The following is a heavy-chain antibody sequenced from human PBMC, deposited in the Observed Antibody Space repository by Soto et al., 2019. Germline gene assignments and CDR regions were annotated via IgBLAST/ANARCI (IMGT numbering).Heavy chain of an antibody. J-gene: IGHJ1*01. CDR1: GYTFTSYY. CDR3: ARVKAVAGPRGLGSFQH. CDR2: INPSGGST. V-gene: IGHV1-46*01. D-gene: IGHD6-19*01. Sequence: GASVKVSCKASGYTFTSYYMHWVRQAPGQGLEWMGIINPSGGSTSYAQKFQGRVTMTRDTSTSTVYMELSSLRSEDTAVYYCARVKAVAGPRGLGSFQHWGQGTLVTVSS.